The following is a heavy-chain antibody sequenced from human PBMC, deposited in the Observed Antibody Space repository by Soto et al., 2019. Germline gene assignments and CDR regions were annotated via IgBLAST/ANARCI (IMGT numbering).Heavy chain of an antibody. CDR2: MNPNSGNT. Sequence: ASVKVSCKASGYTFTSYDINWVRQATGQGLEWMGWMNPNSGNTGYAQKFQGRVTMTRNTSISTAYMELSSLRSEDTAVYYCAREDIVVVPAARDYYYYYYMGVWGKGTTVTVSS. V-gene: IGHV1-8*01. D-gene: IGHD2-2*01. CDR1: GYTFTSYD. J-gene: IGHJ6*03. CDR3: AREDIVVVPAARDYYYYYYMGV.